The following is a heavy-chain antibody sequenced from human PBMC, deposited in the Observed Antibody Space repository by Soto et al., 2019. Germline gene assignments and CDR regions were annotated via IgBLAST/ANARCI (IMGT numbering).Heavy chain of an antibody. CDR3: AAQPRFEGDGGNYYYYYYGMDV. Sequence: PGRSLRLSCAASGVNFDDYAMRWVRQATGKGLEWVSGISWNSGSIGYADSVKGRFTISRDNAKNSLYLQMNSLRAEDTALYYCAAQPRFEGDGGNYYYYYYGMDVWGQGTTVTVSS. CDR1: GVNFDDYA. CDR2: ISWNSGSI. V-gene: IGHV3-9*01. J-gene: IGHJ6*02. D-gene: IGHD1-26*01.